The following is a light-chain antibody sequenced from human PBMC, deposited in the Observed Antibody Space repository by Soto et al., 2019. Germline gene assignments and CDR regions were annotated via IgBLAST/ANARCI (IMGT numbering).Light chain of an antibody. CDR1: QSINSW. V-gene: IGKV1-5*01. CDR3: QQYKNYPFT. CDR2: DAS. J-gene: IGKJ3*01. Sequence: DIHMTQSPSTLSASLGDRVSITCRASQSINSWLAWYQQKPGKAPKLLIYDASSLQIWVPSRFSGSESGEEFTLTISGLQPDDFATYYCQQYKNYPFTFGPGTKV.